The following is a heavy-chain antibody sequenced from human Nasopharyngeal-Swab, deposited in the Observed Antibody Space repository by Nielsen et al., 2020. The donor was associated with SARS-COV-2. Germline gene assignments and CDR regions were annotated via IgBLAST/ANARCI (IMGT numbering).Heavy chain of an antibody. CDR1: GFSVSNYA. V-gene: IGHV3-23*01. CDR3: TRGLTGHIVQWNPSPY. J-gene: IGHJ4*02. Sequence: GESLKISCAASGFSVSNYAMIWVRQAPGKGLKWVSAIRGRGDLTYYAGSVQGRFTISRDTSKNTVYLQMNTLRADDTALYFCTRGLTGHIVQWNPSPYWGQGTLVTVPS. D-gene: IGHD1-14*01. CDR2: IRGRGDLT.